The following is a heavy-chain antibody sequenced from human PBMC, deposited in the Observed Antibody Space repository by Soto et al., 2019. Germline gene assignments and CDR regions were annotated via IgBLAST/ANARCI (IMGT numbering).Heavy chain of an antibody. V-gene: IGHV1-69*13. Sequence: SVKGSCKASRGALSSYAVSLVRRATGQGLEWMGGIIPIFGTADYAQKFQGRVTITADGSTSTAYMELRSLRSEDTAVYYCARVGPVTGTKSHYGMDVWGQGTTFTVSS. CDR1: RGALSSYA. D-gene: IGHD1-7*01. J-gene: IGHJ6*02. CDR3: ARVGPVTGTKSHYGMDV. CDR2: IIPIFGTA.